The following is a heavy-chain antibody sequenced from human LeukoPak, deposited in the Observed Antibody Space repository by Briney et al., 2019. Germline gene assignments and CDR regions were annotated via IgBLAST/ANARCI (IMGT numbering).Heavy chain of an antibody. CDR3: ARLVGATYVDN. D-gene: IGHD1-26*01. V-gene: IGHV4-38-2*01. Sequence: PSETLSLTCAVSGYSISSGYYCGWIRQPPGQGLEWIGSIYHSGSTYYNPSLKSRVTISVDTSKNQFSLKLISVTAPDTAVYYCARLVGATYVDNWGQGTLGSVSS. CDR2: IYHSGST. CDR1: GYSISSGYY. J-gene: IGHJ4*02.